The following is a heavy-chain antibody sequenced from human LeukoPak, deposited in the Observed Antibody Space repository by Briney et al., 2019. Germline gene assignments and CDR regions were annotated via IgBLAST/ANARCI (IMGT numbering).Heavy chain of an antibody. CDR3: ARDVSTISWSGLPDY. D-gene: IGHD3-3*01. CDR1: GYTFTSYG. V-gene: IGHV1-18*01. CDR2: ISAYNGNT. J-gene: IGHJ4*02. Sequence: GASVKVSCKASGYTFTSYGISWVRQAPGQGLEWMGWISAYNGNTNYAQKLQGRVTMTTDTSTSTAYMELRSLRSDDTAVYYCARDVSTISWSGLPDYWGQGTLVTVSS.